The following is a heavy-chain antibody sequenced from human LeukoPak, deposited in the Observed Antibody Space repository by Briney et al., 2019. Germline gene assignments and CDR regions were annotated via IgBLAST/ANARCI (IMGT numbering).Heavy chain of an antibody. CDR1: GFTFSSYT. CDR2: ISGSGGST. J-gene: IGHJ4*02. CDR3: AKNPFHDKSGPSDY. Sequence: GGSLRLSCAASGFTFSSYTMSWVRQAPGTGLEWVSGISGSGGSTYYADSVKGRFTISRDNSKNTLYLQMNSLRAEDTAVYYLAKNPFHDKSGPSDYWGQGTLVTVSS. V-gene: IGHV3-23*01. D-gene: IGHD3-22*01.